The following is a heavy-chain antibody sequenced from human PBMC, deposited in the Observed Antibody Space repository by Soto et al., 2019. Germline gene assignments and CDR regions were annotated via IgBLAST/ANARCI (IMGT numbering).Heavy chain of an antibody. J-gene: IGHJ3*02. CDR3: ARDFDSSGYYGSVGAFDI. CDR2: ISSSTTYI. CDR1: RFTFSSYT. V-gene: IGHV3-21*03. D-gene: IGHD3-22*01. Sequence: GGSLRLSCSASRFTFSSYTMNWVRQAPGKGLEWVSSISSSTTYIYYADSVKGRFTISRDNAKNSLYLQVNSLRAEDTAVYYCARDFDSSGYYGSVGAFDIWGQGTMVTISS.